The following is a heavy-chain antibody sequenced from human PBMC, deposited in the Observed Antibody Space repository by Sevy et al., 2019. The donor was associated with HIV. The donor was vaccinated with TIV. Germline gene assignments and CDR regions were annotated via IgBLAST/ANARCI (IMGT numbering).Heavy chain of an antibody. V-gene: IGHV3-23*01. Sequence: GGSLRLSCVTSGFTFSSYAMSWVRQTPGKGLEWVSAITDSADNTYYADSVKGRFTISRDNSKNTLYLQMNGMRAEDTAVYYCAKEVSEDSYSDYWGQGTLVTVSS. CDR2: ITDSADNT. CDR3: AKEVSEDSYSDY. J-gene: IGHJ4*02. D-gene: IGHD3-10*01. CDR1: GFTFSSYA.